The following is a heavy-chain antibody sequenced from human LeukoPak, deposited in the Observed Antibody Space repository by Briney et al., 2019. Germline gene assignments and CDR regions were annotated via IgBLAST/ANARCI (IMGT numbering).Heavy chain of an antibody. CDR2: ISGSGGST. V-gene: IGHV3-23*01. CDR3: AKESYYDSSGYLGGYDY. D-gene: IGHD3-22*01. Sequence: PGGSLRLSCAASGFTFSSYAMSWVRQAPGKGLEWVSAISGSGGSTYYADSVKGRFTISRDNSKNTLYLQMNSLRAEDTAVYYCAKESYYDSSGYLGGYDYWGQGTLVTVSS. J-gene: IGHJ4*02. CDR1: GFTFSSYA.